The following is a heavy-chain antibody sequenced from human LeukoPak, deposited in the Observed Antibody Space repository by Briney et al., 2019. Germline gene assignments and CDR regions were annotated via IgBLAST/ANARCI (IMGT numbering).Heavy chain of an antibody. CDR3: ARQDGSGSKYMGFDY. Sequence: SETLSLTCTVSGGSISSYYWSWIRQPPGKGLEWIGYIYYSGSTNYNPSLKSRVTISVDTSKNQFSLKLSSVTAADTAVYYCARQDGSGSKYMGFDYWGQGTLVTVSS. CDR1: GGSISSYY. D-gene: IGHD3-10*01. CDR2: IYYSGST. V-gene: IGHV4-59*08. J-gene: IGHJ4*02.